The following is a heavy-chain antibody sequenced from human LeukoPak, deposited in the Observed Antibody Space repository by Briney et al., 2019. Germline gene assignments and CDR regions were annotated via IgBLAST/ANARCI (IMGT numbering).Heavy chain of an antibody. J-gene: IGHJ5*02. CDR1: GYTFTSYY. CDR2: INPSGGST. V-gene: IGHV1-46*01. Sequence: ASVKVSCKASGYTFTSYYMHWVRQPPGQGLEWMGIINPSGGSTSYAQKFQGRVTMTRDTSTSTVYMELSSLRSEDTAVYYCARDRVVYYDSSGYYYGWFDPWGQGTLVTVSS. CDR3: ARDRVVYYDSSGYYYGWFDP. D-gene: IGHD3-22*01.